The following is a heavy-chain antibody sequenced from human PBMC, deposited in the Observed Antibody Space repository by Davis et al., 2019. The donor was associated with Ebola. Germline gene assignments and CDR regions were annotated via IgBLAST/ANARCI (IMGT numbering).Heavy chain of an antibody. CDR3: AKAGYQLLDFDY. Sequence: PGGSLRLSCAASGFTFSSYNMNWVRQAPGKGLECVSSISPSSSDIYYPDSVKGRFTISRDNSRNTLYLQMNSLRAEDTALYYCAKAGYQLLDFDYWGQGTLVIVSS. D-gene: IGHD2-2*01. CDR1: GFTFSSYN. J-gene: IGHJ4*02. V-gene: IGHV3-21*04. CDR2: ISPSSSDI.